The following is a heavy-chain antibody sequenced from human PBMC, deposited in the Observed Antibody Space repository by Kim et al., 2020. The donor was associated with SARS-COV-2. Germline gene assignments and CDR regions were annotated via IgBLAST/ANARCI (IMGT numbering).Heavy chain of an antibody. D-gene: IGHD2-2*01. J-gene: IGHJ4*02. CDR3: VREDCSTTSCQKPNYFDS. CDR2: IIGDGSST. V-gene: IGHV3-74*01. Sequence: GGSLRLSCAASGFAFGTHWMHWVRQAPGKGLAWVSRIIGDGSSTAYADSVKGRFTISRDNTKNTLYLQMNSLRAEDTATYYCVREDCSTTSCQKPNYFDSWGQGTLVTVSS. CDR1: GFAFGTHW.